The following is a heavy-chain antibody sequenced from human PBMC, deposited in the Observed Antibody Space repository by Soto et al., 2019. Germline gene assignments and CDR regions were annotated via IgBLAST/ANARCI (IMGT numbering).Heavy chain of an antibody. CDR2: IYYSVST. V-gene: IGHV4-59*01. J-gene: IGHJ4*02. CDR1: GGSISSYY. Sequence: SETLSLTCTVSGGSISSYYWSWIRQPPGKGLEWIGYIYYSVSTNYNPSLKSRVTISVDTSKNQFSLKLSSVTAADTAVYYCARGGRGYSYGYFAYWGQATLVTVS. CDR3: ARGGRGYSYGYFAY. D-gene: IGHD5-18*01.